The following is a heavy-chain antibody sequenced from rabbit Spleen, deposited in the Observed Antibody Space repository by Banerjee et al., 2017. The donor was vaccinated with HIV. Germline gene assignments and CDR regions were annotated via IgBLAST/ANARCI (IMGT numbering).Heavy chain of an antibody. CDR1: GFSFSNKA. J-gene: IGHJ4*01. CDR3: ARDGAGGSYFAL. D-gene: IGHD8-1*01. CDR2: INVVTGKA. V-gene: IGHV1S47*01. Sequence: QEQLVESGGGLVRPEGSLKLSCKASGFSFSNKAVMCWVRQAPGKGLEWIACINVVTGKAVYANWVNGRFSISRENAQNTVFLQMTSLTAADTATYFCARDGAGGSYFALWGQGTLVTVS.